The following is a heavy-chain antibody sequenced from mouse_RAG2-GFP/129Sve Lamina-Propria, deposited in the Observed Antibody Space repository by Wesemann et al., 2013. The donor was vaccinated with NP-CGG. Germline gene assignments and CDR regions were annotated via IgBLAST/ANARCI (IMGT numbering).Heavy chain of an antibody. Sequence: QVQLQQSGAELARPGASVKLSCKASGYTFTSYGISWVKQRTGQGLEWIGEIYPRSGNTYYNEKFKGKATLTADKSSSTAYMQLSSLTSEDSAVYFCARSRPDLQLFDYWGQGTTLTVSS. CDR1: GYTFTSYG. D-gene: IGHD3-1*01. J-gene: IGHJ2*01. V-gene: IGHV1-81*01. CDR2: IYPRSGNT. CDR3: ARSRPDLQLFDY.